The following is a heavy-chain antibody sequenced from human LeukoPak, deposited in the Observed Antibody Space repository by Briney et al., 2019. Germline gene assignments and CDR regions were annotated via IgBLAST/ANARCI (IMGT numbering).Heavy chain of an antibody. D-gene: IGHD5-12*01. V-gene: IGHV3-30*18. Sequence: PGGSLRLSCAASGFTFSSYGMHRVRQAPGKGLEWVAVISYDGSNKYYADSVKGRFTISRDNSKNTLYLQMNSLRAEDTAVYYCAKDLALYSGYDNYYGMDVWGQGTTVTVSS. CDR2: ISYDGSNK. J-gene: IGHJ6*02. CDR3: AKDLALYSGYDNYYGMDV. CDR1: GFTFSSYG.